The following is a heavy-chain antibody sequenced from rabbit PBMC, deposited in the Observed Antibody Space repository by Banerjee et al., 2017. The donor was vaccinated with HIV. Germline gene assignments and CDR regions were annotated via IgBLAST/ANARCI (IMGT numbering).Heavy chain of an antibody. D-gene: IGHD7-1*01. J-gene: IGHJ4*01. V-gene: IGHV1S45*01. CDR1: GLDFSSSFW. CDR2: INTSSGNT. CDR3: ARGAGYPGYGYPTYYFDL. Sequence: QEQLEESGGDLVKPEGSLTLTCTASGLDFSSSFWICWVRQAPGKGLEWVGCINTSSGNTVYASWAKGRFTISKTSSTTVTLQLNRLTAADTATYFCARGAGYPGYGYPTYYFDLWGQGTLVTVS.